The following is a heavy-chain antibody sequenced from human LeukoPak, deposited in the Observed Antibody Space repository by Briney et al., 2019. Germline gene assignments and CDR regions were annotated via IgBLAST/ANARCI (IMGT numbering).Heavy chain of an antibody. CDR1: GFTVSSYT. J-gene: IGHJ4*02. CDR2: ISPNGGST. Sequence: AGGSLRLSCSASGFTVSSYTMRWVRQAPGKGLEYVSAISPNGGSTYYGDSVKGRFTISRDNSKKTLYLQMSSLRAEDTAVYYCVKTIAVAGNFDYWGQGTLVTVS. V-gene: IGHV3-64D*09. D-gene: IGHD6-13*01. CDR3: VKTIAVAGNFDY.